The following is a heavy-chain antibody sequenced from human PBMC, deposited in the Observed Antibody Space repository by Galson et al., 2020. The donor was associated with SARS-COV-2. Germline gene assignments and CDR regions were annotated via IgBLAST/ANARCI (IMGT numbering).Heavy chain of an antibody. Sequence: GESLKISCAASGFTFSSYGMHWVRQAPGKGLEWVAVIWYDGSNKYYADSVKGRFTISRDNSKNTLYLQMNSLKTEDTAVYYCTRVPPYSSSFWDAFDIWGQGTMVTVSS. D-gene: IGHD6-19*01. CDR1: GFTFSSYG. J-gene: IGHJ3*02. CDR2: IWYDGSNK. CDR3: TRVPPYSSSFWDAFDI. V-gene: IGHV3-33*01.